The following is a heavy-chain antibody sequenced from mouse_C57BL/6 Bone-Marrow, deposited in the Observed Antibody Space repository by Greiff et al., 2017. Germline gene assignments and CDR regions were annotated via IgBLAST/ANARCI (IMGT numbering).Heavy chain of an antibody. CDR1: GYTFTSYW. V-gene: IGHV1-64*01. CDR2: IHPNSGST. CDR3: AVIYCDYDGPFAY. D-gene: IGHD2-4*01. J-gene: IGHJ3*01. Sequence: QVQLQQPGAELVKPGASVKLSCKASGYTFTSYWMHWVKQRPGQGLEWIGMIHPNSGSTNYNEKFKSKATLTVDKSSSTAYMQLSSLTSEDSAVYYCAVIYCDYDGPFAYWGQGTLVTVSA.